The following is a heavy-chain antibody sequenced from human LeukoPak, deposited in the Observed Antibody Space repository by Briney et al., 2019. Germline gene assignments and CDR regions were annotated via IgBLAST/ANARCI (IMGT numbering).Heavy chain of an antibody. V-gene: IGHV1-18*01. Sequence: ASVKVSCKASGYTFTSYGISWVRQAPGQGLEWMGWIGAYNGNTNYAQKLQGRVTMTTDTSTSTAYMELRSLRSDDTAVYYCARWGPYCSSTSCYRYYYMDVWGKGTTVTV. D-gene: IGHD2-2*01. J-gene: IGHJ6*03. CDR2: IGAYNGNT. CDR3: ARWGPYCSSTSCYRYYYMDV. CDR1: GYTFTSYG.